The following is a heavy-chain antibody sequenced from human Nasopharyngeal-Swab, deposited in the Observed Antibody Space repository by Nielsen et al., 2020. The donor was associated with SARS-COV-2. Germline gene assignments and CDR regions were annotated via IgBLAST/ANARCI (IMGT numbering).Heavy chain of an antibody. CDR1: GFTFSSYV. CDR3: VKPVHITMVRGVMSGPNWFDP. Sequence: GGSLRLSCSASGFTFSSYVMHWVRQAPGKGLEYVSAISSNGGSTYYADSVKGRFTISRDNSKNTLYLQMSSLRAEDTAVYYCVKPVHITMVRGVMSGPNWFDPWGQGTLVTVSS. D-gene: IGHD3-10*01. J-gene: IGHJ5*02. CDR2: ISSNGGST. V-gene: IGHV3-64D*06.